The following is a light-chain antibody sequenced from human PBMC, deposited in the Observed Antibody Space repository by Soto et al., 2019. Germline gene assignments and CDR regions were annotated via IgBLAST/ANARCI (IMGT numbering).Light chain of an antibody. CDR1: QSVSSSY. CDR3: QQYRT. V-gene: IGKV3-20*01. J-gene: IGKJ1*01. Sequence: EIVLTQSPGTLSLSPGERAPLSCRASQSVSSSYLAWYQQKPGQAPRLLIYGASSRATGIPDRFSGSGSGTDFTLTISRLEPEDFAVYYCQQYRTFGQGTKVDIK. CDR2: GAS.